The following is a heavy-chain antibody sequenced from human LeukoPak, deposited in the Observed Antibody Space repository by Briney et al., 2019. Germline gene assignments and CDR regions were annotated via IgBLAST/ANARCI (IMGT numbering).Heavy chain of an antibody. V-gene: IGHV1-8*02. Sequence: GASVKVSCKASGYTFKNYDINWVRQATGQGLEWMGWMNPNSGNTGFAQKFQDRVSMTRDTSINTAYMELTSLRSGDTAVYYCARATPGGLHGYSFDYWGQRTVVTVYS. J-gene: IGHJ4*02. CDR2: MNPNSGNT. CDR1: GYTFKNYD. D-gene: IGHD5-24*01. CDR3: ARATPGGLHGYSFDY.